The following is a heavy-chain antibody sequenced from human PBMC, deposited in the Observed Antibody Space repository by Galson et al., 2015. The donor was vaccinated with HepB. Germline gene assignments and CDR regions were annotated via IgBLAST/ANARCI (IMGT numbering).Heavy chain of an antibody. J-gene: IGHJ4*02. CDR1: GFTFSSYS. Sequence: SLRLSCAASGFTFSSYSMNWVRQAPGKGLEWVSFVSSSSSYIYYADSLKGRFTISRDNAKNSLYLQMNSLRAEDTAVYYCARDPYCSGGTCYLDFWGQGTLVTVSS. CDR3: ARDPYCSGGTCYLDF. CDR2: VSSSSSYI. V-gene: IGHV3-21*01. D-gene: IGHD2-15*01.